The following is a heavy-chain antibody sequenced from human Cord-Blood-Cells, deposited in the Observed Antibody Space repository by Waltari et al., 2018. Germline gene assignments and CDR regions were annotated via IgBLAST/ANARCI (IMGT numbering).Heavy chain of an antibody. J-gene: IGHJ4*02. CDR3: TSRNDYGDY. V-gene: IGHV3-73*02. CDR2: IRSKANSYAT. Sequence: EVQLVESGGGLVQPGGSLKLSCAASGLTFSGSAMHWVRQASRKGLEWVGRIRSKANSYATAYAASVKGRFTISRDDSKNTAYLQMNSLKTEDTAVYYCTSRNDYGDYWGQGTLVTVSS. CDR1: GLTFSGSA.